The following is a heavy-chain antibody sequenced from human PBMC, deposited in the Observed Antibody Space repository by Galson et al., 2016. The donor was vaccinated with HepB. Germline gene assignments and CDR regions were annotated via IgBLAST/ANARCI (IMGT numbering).Heavy chain of an antibody. Sequence: SETLSLTCSVSGGSIINNYWTWIRQPPGKGLEWIGYAYYTGTTNYNSSFKNRVAISTDMSTNQFSLKLSSVTAADTAVYYCARISPLHFWFFDLWGRGTLVTVSS. J-gene: IGHJ2*01. CDR3: ARISPLHFWFFDL. V-gene: IGHV4-59*01. CDR1: GGSIINNY. CDR2: AYYTGTT. D-gene: IGHD3-3*02.